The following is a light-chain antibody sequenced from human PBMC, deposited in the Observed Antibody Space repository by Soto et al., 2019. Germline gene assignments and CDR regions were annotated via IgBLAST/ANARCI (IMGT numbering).Light chain of an antibody. Sequence: QSALTQPASVSGSPGQSITISCTGTSSDVGSYNLVSWYQQHPGKAPKLMIYEVSKRPSGVSNRFSGSKSGNTASLTISGLQAEDEADYYCCSYAGSSTFYVFGTGTKLTDL. J-gene: IGLJ1*01. CDR3: CSYAGSSTFYV. CDR1: SSDVGSYNL. V-gene: IGLV2-23*02. CDR2: EVS.